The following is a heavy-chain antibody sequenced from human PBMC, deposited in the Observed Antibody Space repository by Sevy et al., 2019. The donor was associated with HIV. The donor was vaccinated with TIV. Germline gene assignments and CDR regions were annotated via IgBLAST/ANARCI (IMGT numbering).Heavy chain of an antibody. CDR2: ITSESGYI. D-gene: IGHD3-10*01. J-gene: IGHJ2*01. Sequence: GGSLRLSCAGAGFTFSNSNMNWVRQAPGKGLQWVSPITSESGYIYYADSVKGRFIISRDNAKNSVYLQMNSLRADDTAVYYCARDRVQPSHWYFDLWGRGTLVTVSS. V-gene: IGHV3-21*01. CDR3: ARDRVQPSHWYFDL. CDR1: GFTFSNSN.